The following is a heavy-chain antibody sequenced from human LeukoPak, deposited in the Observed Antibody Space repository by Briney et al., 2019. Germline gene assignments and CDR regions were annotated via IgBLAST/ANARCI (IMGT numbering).Heavy chain of an antibody. CDR1: RYSFSNYW. D-gene: IGHD5-12*01. Sequence: AESLQISCKGFRYSFSNYWISWVRQMPGKGLEWMGKIDPSDSYTNYSPSFQGHVTISADKSISTAYLQWSSLKASDTAMCYCARAPDSDSGYDYFDYWGQGTLVTGSS. J-gene: IGHJ4*02. V-gene: IGHV5-10-1*01. CDR3: ARAPDSDSGYDYFDY. CDR2: IDPSDSYT.